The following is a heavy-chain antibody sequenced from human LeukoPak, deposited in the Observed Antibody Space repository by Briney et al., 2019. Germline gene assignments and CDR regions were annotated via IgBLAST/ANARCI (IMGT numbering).Heavy chain of an antibody. V-gene: IGHV4-59*08. CDR3: ARHSELDYYDSSGPSDAFDI. J-gene: IGHJ3*02. D-gene: IGHD3-22*01. CDR2: IYYSGST. Sequence: SETLSLTCTVSGGSISSYYWSWIRQPPRKGLEWIGYIYYSGSTNYNPSLKSRVTISVDTSKNQFSLKLRSVTAADTAVYYCARHSELDYYDSSGPSDAFDIWGQGTMVTVSS. CDR1: GGSISSYY.